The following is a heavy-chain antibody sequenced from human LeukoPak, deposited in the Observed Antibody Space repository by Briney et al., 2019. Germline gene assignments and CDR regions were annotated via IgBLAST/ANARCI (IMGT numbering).Heavy chain of an antibody. Sequence: PSETLSLTCTVSGGSISSSSYYWGWIRQPPGKGLEWIGSIYYSGSTYYNPSLKSRVTISVDTSKNQFSLKLSSVTAADTAVYYCARDDGGSGSFDYWGQGTLVTVSS. CDR1: GGSISSSSYY. CDR2: IYYSGST. D-gene: IGHD3-10*01. J-gene: IGHJ4*02. V-gene: IGHV4-39*07. CDR3: ARDDGGSGSFDY.